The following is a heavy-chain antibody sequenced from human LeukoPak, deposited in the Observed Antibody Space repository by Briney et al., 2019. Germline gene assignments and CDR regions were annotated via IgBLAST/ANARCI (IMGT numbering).Heavy chain of an antibody. J-gene: IGHJ4*02. CDR2: IYHSGST. V-gene: IGHV4-30-2*01. CDR1: GGSISSGGYS. D-gene: IGHD6-13*01. Sequence: PSQTLSLTCAVSGGSISSGGYSWSWIRQPPGKGLEWIGYIYHSGSTHYNPSLKSRVTISVDTSKNQFPLKLSSVTAADTAVYYCARYGSSWSFDYWGQGILVTVSS. CDR3: ARYGSSWSFDY.